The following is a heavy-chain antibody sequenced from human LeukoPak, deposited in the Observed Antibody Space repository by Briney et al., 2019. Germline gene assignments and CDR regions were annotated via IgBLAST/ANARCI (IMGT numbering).Heavy chain of an antibody. V-gene: IGHV1-69*13. Sequence: SVKVSCKASGGTLSSYAISWVRQAPGQGVEWMGGIIPIFGTANYAQKFQGRVTITADESTSTAYMELSSLRSEDTAVYYCARGHDMGSFDYWGQGTLVTVSS. CDR2: IIPIFGTA. CDR1: GGTLSSYA. CDR3: ARGHDMGSFDY. D-gene: IGHD3-22*01. J-gene: IGHJ4*02.